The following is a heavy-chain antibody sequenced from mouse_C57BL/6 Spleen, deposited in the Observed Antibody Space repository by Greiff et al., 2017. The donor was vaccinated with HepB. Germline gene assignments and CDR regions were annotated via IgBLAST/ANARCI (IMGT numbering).Heavy chain of an antibody. D-gene: IGHD2-3*01. CDR1: GYAFSSYW. V-gene: IGHV1-80*01. CDR3: ARYDPTGVMDY. Sequence: VMLVESGAELVKPGASVKISCKASGYAFSSYWMNWVKQRPGKGLEWIGQIYPGDGDTNYNGKFKGKATLTADKSSSTAYMQLSSLTSEDSAVYFCARYDPTGVMDYWGQGTSVTVSS. J-gene: IGHJ4*01. CDR2: IYPGDGDT.